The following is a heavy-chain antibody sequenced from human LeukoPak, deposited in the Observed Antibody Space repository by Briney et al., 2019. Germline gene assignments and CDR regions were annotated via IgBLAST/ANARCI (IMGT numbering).Heavy chain of an antibody. CDR2: LYSVGDT. J-gene: IGHJ4*02. CDR3: AGTKNIAAAGRLDY. D-gene: IGHD6-13*01. V-gene: IGHV3-53*01. CDR1: GFTVSTNY. Sequence: PGGSLRLSCAASGFTVSTNYMIWVRQAPEKGLEWVSVLYSVGDTYYGDSVKGRFTISRDNSKNTLYLQMNSLRAEDTAVYYCAGTKNIAAAGRLDYWGQGTLVTVSS.